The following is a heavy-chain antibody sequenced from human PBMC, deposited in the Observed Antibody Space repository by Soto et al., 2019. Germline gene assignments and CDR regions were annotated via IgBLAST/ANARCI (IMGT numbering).Heavy chain of an antibody. CDR1: GYTFTSYY. Sequence: ASVKVSCKASGYTFTSYYMHWVRQAPGQGLEWMGWISTHNGNTKYARKLQGRVTMTTDTSTSTAYMELRSLRSDDTAVFYCGSEMGRGVGSDDWDQGSLAPGVVQVPASVIDIPNPLQSLPWG. D-gene: IGHD3-10*01. CDR3: GSEMGRGVGSDDWDQGSLAPGVVQVPASVIDIPNPLQSLP. CDR2: ISTHNGNT. V-gene: IGHV1-18*04. J-gene: IGHJ5*02.